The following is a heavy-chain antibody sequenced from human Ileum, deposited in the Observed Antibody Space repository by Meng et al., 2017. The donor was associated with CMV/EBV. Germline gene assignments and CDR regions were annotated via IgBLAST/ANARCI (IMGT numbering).Heavy chain of an antibody. D-gene: IGHD1-26*01. Sequence: GFTFSRYAMSEVRQALGKGLEWVSAISGSDGSTYYADSVKGRFTISRDNSKSTLYLQMNSLRAEDTAVYHCAKDVRLGGNYGWFDPWGQGTLVTVSS. CDR3: AKDVRLGGNYGWFDP. V-gene: IGHV3-23*01. CDR2: ISGSDGST. CDR1: GFTFSRYA. J-gene: IGHJ5*02.